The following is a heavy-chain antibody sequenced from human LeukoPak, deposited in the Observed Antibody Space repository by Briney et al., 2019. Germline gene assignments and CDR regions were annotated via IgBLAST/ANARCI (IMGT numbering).Heavy chain of an antibody. J-gene: IGHJ4*02. CDR1: GGSISSSSYY. D-gene: IGHD1-26*01. Sequence: ASETLSLTCTASGGSISSSSYYWGWIRQPPGKGLEWIGSIYYSGSTYYNPSLKSRVTISVDTSKNQFSLKLSSVTAADTAVYYCARHPGELPYDYWGQGTLVTVSS. CDR3: ARHPGELPYDY. CDR2: IYYSGST. V-gene: IGHV4-39*01.